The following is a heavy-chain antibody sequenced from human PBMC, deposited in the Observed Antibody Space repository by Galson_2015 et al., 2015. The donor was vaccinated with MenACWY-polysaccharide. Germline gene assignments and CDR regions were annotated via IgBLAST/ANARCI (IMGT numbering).Heavy chain of an antibody. V-gene: IGHV1-8*01. J-gene: IGHJ4*02. CDR1: GYTFTSRD. Sequence: SVKVSCKASGYTFTSRDINWVRQAAGQGLEWMGWTTASGGNAVYAQKFQDRVTLTRDTSTSTVYMELSSLRSEDTGVYYCTTGAGVVGDSWGQATLVTVSS. D-gene: IGHD2-15*01. CDR3: TTGAGVVGDS. CDR2: TTASGGNA.